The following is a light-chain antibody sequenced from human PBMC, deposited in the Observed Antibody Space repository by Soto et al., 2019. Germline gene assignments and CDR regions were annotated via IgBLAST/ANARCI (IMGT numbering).Light chain of an antibody. J-gene: IGKJ4*01. CDR2: DAS. V-gene: IGKV3-11*01. Sequence: EIVLTQSPATLSLSPGERATLSCRASQSVSIYLAWYQQKPGQAPRLLIYDASNRASGIPARFSGSGSGTDFTLPISSLEPEDFAVYYCQQRSNWPRLTFGGGTKVEIK. CDR1: QSVSIY. CDR3: QQRSNWPRLT.